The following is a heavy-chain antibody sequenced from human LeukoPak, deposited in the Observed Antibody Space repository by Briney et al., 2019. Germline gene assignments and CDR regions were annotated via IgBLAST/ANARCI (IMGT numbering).Heavy chain of an antibody. J-gene: IGHJ4*02. CDR3: ARDWPHYGDYVTDY. Sequence: PSETLSLTCTVSGYSITSGYYWGWIRQPPGKGLEWIGTIYHSGSTYYNPSLKSRVTISVDTSKNQFSLKLSSVTAADTAVYYCARDWPHYGDYVTDYWGQGTLVTVSS. CDR1: GYSITSGYY. CDR2: IYHSGST. D-gene: IGHD4-17*01. V-gene: IGHV4-38-2*02.